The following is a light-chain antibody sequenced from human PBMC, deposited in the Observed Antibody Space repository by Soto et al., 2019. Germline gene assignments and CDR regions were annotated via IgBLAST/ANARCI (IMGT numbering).Light chain of an antibody. J-gene: IGLJ2*01. CDR3: SSYTSSSTLGV. CDR2: DVS. Sequence: QSVLTQPASVSGSPGQSITISCTGTNSDVGGYSYVSWYQQHPGKAPKLMIYDVSNRPSGISNRFSGSKSGNTASLTISGLQAGDEADYYCSSYTSSSTLGVFGGGTKLTVL. V-gene: IGLV2-14*01. CDR1: NSDVGGYSY.